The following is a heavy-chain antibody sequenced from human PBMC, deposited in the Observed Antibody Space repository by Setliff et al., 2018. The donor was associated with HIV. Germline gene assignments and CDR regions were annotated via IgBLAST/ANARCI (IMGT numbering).Heavy chain of an antibody. V-gene: IGHV4-4*09. CDR3: ARRAFKDGXXRSYFDY. CDR1: GGSISSYY. J-gene: IGHJ4*02. CDR2: IYTSGST. Sequence: LSLTCTVSGGSISSYYWSWIRQPPGKGLEWIGYIYTSGSTNYNPSLKSRVTMSVDTSKNKFSLKLSSVTAADTAVSYCARRAFKDGXXRSYFDYWGQGTLVTVSS.